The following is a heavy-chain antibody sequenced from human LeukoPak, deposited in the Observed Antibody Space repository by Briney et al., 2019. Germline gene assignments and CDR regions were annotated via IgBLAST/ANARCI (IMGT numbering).Heavy chain of an antibody. V-gene: IGHV4-59*01. J-gene: IGHJ3*02. CDR2: IYYSGST. Sequence: SESLSLTCTASGCSISSYHRSWIRQPPGKGLEWIGYIYYSGSTTYNPSPMSRVTISVETTNKHFSLLLSTVTTADTAVYYCAKSNGFGLIDIGGQGTMVSVS. CDR3: AKSNGFGLIDI. D-gene: IGHD2-8*01. CDR1: GCSISSYH.